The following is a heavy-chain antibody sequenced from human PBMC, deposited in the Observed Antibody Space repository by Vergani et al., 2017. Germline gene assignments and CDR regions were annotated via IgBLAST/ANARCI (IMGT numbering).Heavy chain of an antibody. CDR3: AKVVCSSTSCYLAYFDY. D-gene: IGHD2-2*01. V-gene: IGHV3-23*04. J-gene: IGHJ4*02. Sequence: EVQLVESGGGLVKPGGSLRLSCAASGFTFSSYAMSWVRQAPGKGLEWVSAISGSGGSTYYADSVKGRFTISRDNSKNTLYLQMNSLRAEDTAVYYCAKVVCSSTSCYLAYFDYWGQGTLVTVSS. CDR1: GFTFSSYA. CDR2: ISGSGGST.